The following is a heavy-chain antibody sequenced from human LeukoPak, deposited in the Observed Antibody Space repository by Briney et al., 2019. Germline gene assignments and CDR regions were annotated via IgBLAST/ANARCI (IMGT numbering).Heavy chain of an antibody. J-gene: IGHJ4*02. Sequence: GESLKISCKGSGYSFTNYWIGWARQKPGKGLEWMGIIHPGDSDTRYSPSFEGQVSISVDKSISSAYLEWSSLKASDTAMYYCAREVEGSSWPFEFWGQGTLVTVSS. CDR3: AREVEGSSWPFEF. CDR2: IHPGDSDT. D-gene: IGHD2-2*01. CDR1: GYSFTNYW. V-gene: IGHV5-51*01.